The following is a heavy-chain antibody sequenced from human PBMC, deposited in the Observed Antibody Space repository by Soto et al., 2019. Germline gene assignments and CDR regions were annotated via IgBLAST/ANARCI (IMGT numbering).Heavy chain of an antibody. J-gene: IGHJ4*02. Sequence: GGSLRLSCAASGFSFRGKNYLTWVRQAPGKGLEWVSAISGSGGSTYYADSVKGRFTISRDNSKNTLYLQMNSLRAEDTAVYYCAKVRSSGYLSDYWGQGTLVTVSS. CDR3: AKVRSSGYLSDY. CDR1: GFSFRGKNY. V-gene: IGHV3-23*01. D-gene: IGHD3-22*01. CDR2: ISGSGGST.